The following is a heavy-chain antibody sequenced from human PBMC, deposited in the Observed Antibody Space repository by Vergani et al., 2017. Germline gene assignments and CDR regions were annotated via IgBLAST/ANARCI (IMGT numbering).Heavy chain of an antibody. CDR2: ISYDGTEK. D-gene: IGHD2-15*01. CDR1: GFTFSSYG. V-gene: IGHV3-30*03. J-gene: IGHJ4*02. CDR3: ARGVKGIIMVVPSTHL. Sequence: QVQLVESGGGVVQPGRSLRLSCAASGFTFSSYGMHWVRQAPGKGLEWVAVISYDGTEKKYADSVNGRFTISRDNSKKMMSLQMNSLRVEDTAVYYCARGVKGIIMVVPSTHLWGQGTQVSVS.